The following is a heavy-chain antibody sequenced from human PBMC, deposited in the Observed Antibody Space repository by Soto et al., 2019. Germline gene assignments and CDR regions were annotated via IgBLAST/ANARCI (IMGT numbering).Heavy chain of an antibody. CDR3: AREKVGSSSSKYYGMDV. CDR1: GFTVSSNY. Sequence: RGSLRLSCAASGFTVSSNYMSWVRQAPGKGLEWVSVIYSGGSTYYADSVKGRFTISRDNSKNTLYLQMNSLRAEDTAVYYCAREKVGSSSSKYYGMDVWGQGTTVTVSS. J-gene: IGHJ6*02. D-gene: IGHD6-6*01. CDR2: IYSGGST. V-gene: IGHV3-53*01.